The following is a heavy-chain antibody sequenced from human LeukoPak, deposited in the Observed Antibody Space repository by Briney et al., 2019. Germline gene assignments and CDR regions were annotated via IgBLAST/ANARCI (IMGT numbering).Heavy chain of an antibody. J-gene: IGHJ3*02. CDR3: ARDYGGSLVDAFDI. D-gene: IGHD1-26*01. Sequence: PGGSLRLSCAASGFTFSDYYMSWMRQAPGKGLEWISYISVSGSTIYYADSVKGRFTISRDNAKNSLYLQMNSLRAEDTALYYCARDYGGSLVDAFDIWGQGTMVTVSS. CDR2: ISVSGSTI. V-gene: IGHV3-11*01. CDR1: GFTFSDYY.